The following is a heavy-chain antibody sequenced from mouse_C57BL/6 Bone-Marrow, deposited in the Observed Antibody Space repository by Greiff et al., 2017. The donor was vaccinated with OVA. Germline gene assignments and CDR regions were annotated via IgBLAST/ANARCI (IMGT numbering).Heavy chain of an antibody. CDR2: IDPENGDT. CDR3: TRGSSTWFAY. J-gene: IGHJ3*01. D-gene: IGHD1-1*01. V-gene: IGHV14-4*01. CDR1: GFNIKDDY. Sequence: VQLQQPGAELVRPGASVKLSCTASGFNIKDDYMHWVKQRPEQGLEWIGWIDPENGDTEYASKFQGKATITADTSSNTAYLQLSSLTSEDTAVYYCTRGSSTWFAYWGQGTLVTVSA.